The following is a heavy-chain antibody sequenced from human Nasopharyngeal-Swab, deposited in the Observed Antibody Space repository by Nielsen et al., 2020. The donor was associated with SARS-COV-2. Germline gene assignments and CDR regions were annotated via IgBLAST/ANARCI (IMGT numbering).Heavy chain of an antibody. CDR2: TYYRSKWYN. V-gene: IGHV6-1*01. J-gene: IGHJ3*02. D-gene: IGHD3-10*01. CDR3: ARGEDGGFDDAFDI. Sequence: SETLSLTCAISGDSVAIKCAAWNWIRQSPSRGLEWLGRTYYRSKWYNDYAVSVKSRITINPDTSKNQFSLQLNSVTPEDTAVYYCARGEDGGFDDAFDIWGQGTMVTVSS. CDR1: GDSVAIKCAA.